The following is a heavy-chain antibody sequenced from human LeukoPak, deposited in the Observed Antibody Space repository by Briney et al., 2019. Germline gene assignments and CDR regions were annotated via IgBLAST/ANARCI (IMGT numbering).Heavy chain of an antibody. CDR2: IKSKTDGGTT. J-gene: IGHJ6*03. V-gene: IGHV3-15*01. CDR3: TTAAQKKWLFTVGRSDPDREYYYYMDV. Sequence: GGSLRLSCAASGFTFSNAWMSWVRQAPGKGLEWVGRIKSKTDGGTTDYAAPVKGRFTISRDDSKNTLYLQMNSLKTEDTAVYYCTTAAQKKWLFTVGRSDPDREYYYYMDVWGKGTTVTVSS. D-gene: IGHD3-22*01. CDR1: GFTFSNAW.